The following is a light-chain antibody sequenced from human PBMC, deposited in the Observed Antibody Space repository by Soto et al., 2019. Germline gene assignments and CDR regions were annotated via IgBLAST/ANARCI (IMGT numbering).Light chain of an antibody. CDR1: QSISSF. J-gene: IGKJ2*01. Sequence: DIQMTQSPSSLSASVGDRVTIACRASQSISSFLSWYQQKPGKAPKLLIYAASSLQSGVPSRFSGSGSGTECTLTISSLQPEDFAPYYCQQSYSTPRTFGQGTKLEIK. CDR3: QQSYSTPRT. CDR2: AAS. V-gene: IGKV1-39*01.